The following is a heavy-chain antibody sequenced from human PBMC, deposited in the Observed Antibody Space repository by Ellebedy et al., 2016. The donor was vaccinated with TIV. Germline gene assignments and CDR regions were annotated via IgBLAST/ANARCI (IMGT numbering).Heavy chain of an antibody. CDR2: ISAYNGNT. J-gene: IGHJ3*02. Sequence: AASVKVSCKASGYTFTSYGISWVRQAPGQGLEWMGWISAYNGNTNYAQKLQGRVTITTATATSTAYMELRSLRSDDTAVYYCARRTVFAFDIWGQGTMVTVSS. D-gene: IGHD4-17*01. CDR1: GYTFTSYG. V-gene: IGHV1-18*01. CDR3: ARRTVFAFDI.